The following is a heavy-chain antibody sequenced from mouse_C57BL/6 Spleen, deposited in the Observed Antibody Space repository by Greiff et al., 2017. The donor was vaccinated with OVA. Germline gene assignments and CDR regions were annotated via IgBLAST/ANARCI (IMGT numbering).Heavy chain of an antibody. D-gene: IGHD2-1*01. V-gene: IGHV1-59*01. J-gene: IGHJ4*01. CDR3: ASGGNGAMDY. CDR1: GYTFTSYW. CDR2: IDPSDSYT. Sequence: QVQLQQPGAELVRPGTSVKLSCKASGYTFTSYWMHWVKQRPGQGLEWIGVIDPSDSYTNYNQKFKGKATVTVDTSSSTAYMQLSSLTSEDSAVYCCASGGNGAMDYWGQGTSVTVSS.